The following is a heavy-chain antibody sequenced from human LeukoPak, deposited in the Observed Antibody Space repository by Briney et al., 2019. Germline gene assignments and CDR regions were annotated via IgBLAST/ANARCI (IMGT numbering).Heavy chain of an antibody. V-gene: IGHV1-69*13. CDR3: ARDWYYYDSSGYYYALRY. Sequence: SVTVSCTASGGTFSSYAISWVRQAPGQGLEWMGGIIPIFGTANYAQKFQGRVTITADESTSTAYMELSSLRSEDTAVYYCARDWYYYDSSGYYYALRYWGQGTLVTVSS. J-gene: IGHJ4*02. D-gene: IGHD3-22*01. CDR2: IIPIFGTA. CDR1: GGTFSSYA.